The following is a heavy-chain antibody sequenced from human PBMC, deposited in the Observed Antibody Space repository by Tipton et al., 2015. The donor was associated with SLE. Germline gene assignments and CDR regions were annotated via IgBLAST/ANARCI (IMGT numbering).Heavy chain of an antibody. D-gene: IGHD6-19*01. CDR3: AKDGSSGWYEDGGDAFDI. J-gene: IGHJ3*02. V-gene: IGHV3-23*01. CDR1: GGSISSGDYY. Sequence: SLRLSCTVSGGSISSGDYYWSWIRQPPGKGLEWVSAISGSGGSTYYADSVKGRFTISRDNSKNTLYLQMNSLRAEDTAVYYCAKDGSSGWYEDGGDAFDIWGQGTMVTVSS. CDR2: ISGSGGST.